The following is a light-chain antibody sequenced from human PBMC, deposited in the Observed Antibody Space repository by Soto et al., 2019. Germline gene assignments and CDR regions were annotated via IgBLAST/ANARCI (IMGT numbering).Light chain of an antibody. CDR2: DVS. Sequence: QSALTQPASVSGSPGQSITISCTGTSSDVGGYNYVSWYQHHPGKAPKVMIYDVSNRPSGVSNPFSGSKSGNTASLTISGIQAEDEADYYCSSYTISSTLLFGGGTKLTVL. CDR3: SSYTISSTLL. J-gene: IGLJ2*01. CDR1: SSDVGGYNY. V-gene: IGLV2-14*03.